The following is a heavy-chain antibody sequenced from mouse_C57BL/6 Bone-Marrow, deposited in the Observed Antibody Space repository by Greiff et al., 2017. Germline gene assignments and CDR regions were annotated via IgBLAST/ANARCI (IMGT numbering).Heavy chain of an antibody. D-gene: IGHD1-1*01. V-gene: IGHV1-81*01. Sequence: QVQLKESGAELARPGASVKLSCKASGYTFTSYGISWVKQRTGQGLEWIGEIYPRSGNTYYNEKFKGKATLTADKYSSTAYMELRSLTSEDSAVYFGASRRYYGSSPAWFAYWGQGTLVTVSA. CDR2: IYPRSGNT. CDR1: GYTFTSYG. CDR3: ASRRYYGSSPAWFAY. J-gene: IGHJ3*01.